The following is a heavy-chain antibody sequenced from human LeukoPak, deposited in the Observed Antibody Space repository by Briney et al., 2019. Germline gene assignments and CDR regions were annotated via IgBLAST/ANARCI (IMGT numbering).Heavy chain of an antibody. D-gene: IGHD5-18*01. Sequence: ASVKVSCKASGGTFSSYAISWVRQAPGQGLEWMGGIIPIFGTANYAQKFQGRVTITADESTSTAYMELSSLRSEDTAVYYCAREGGGYSSYYFDYWGQGTLVTVSS. CDR2: IIPIFGTA. CDR1: GGTFSSYA. V-gene: IGHV1-69*01. J-gene: IGHJ4*02. CDR3: AREGGGYSSYYFDY.